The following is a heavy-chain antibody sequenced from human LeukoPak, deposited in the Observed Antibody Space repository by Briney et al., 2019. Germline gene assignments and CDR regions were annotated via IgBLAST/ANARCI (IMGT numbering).Heavy chain of an antibody. J-gene: IGHJ3*02. Sequence: GRSLRLXCAASGFTFDDYAMHWVRQAPGKGLEWVSGISWNSGSIGYADSVKGRFTISRDNAKNSLYLQMNSLRAEDMALYYCAKEYCSGGSCGAFDIWGQGTMVTVSS. D-gene: IGHD2-15*01. CDR1: GFTFDDYA. V-gene: IGHV3-9*03. CDR2: ISWNSGSI. CDR3: AKEYCSGGSCGAFDI.